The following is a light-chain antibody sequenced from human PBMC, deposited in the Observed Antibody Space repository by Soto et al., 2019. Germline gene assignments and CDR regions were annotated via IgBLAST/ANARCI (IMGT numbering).Light chain of an antibody. CDR2: VAS. V-gene: IGKV1-39*01. J-gene: IGKJ2*01. Sequence: DIQMTQSPSSLSASVGDRVTITCRASQSISSNLNWYQQKPREAPRLLIYVASSLQSGVASRFSVSKSGPDFSLTIASLQPVAFATWSCEQSYSIPYTLGQWTKLEL. CDR1: QSISSN. CDR3: EQSYSIPYT.